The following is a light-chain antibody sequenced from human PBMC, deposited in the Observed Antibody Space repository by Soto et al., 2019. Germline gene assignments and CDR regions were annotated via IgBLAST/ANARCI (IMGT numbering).Light chain of an antibody. V-gene: IGLV2-23*01. Sequence: QSALTQPASVSGSPGQSITISCTGTSSDVGSYNLVSWYQQHPDKAPKLMIYEGSKRPSGVSNRFSGSKSGNTASLTISGLQAEDEADYYCCSYARSSIVVFGGGTKLTVL. CDR3: CSYARSSIVV. J-gene: IGLJ2*01. CDR1: SSDVGSYNL. CDR2: EGS.